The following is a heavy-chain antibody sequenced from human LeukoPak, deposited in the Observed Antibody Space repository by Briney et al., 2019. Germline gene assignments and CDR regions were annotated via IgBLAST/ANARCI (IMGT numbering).Heavy chain of an antibody. D-gene: IGHD6-19*01. CDR1: GFTFSDYY. J-gene: IGHJ5*02. CDR3: ARSLIAVAGTGNWFDP. V-gene: IGHV3-11*03. Sequence: PGGSLRPSCAASGFTFSDYYMSWIRQAPGKGLEWVSYISSSSSYTNYADSVKGRFTISRDNAKNSLYLQMNSLRAEDTAVYYCARSLIAVAGTGNWFDPWGQGTLVTVSS. CDR2: ISSSSSYT.